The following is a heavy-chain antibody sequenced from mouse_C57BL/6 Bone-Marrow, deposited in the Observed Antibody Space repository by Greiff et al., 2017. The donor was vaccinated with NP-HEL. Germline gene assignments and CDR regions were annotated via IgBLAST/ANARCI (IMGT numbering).Heavy chain of an antibody. Sequence: DVMLVESGGDLVKPGGSLKLSCAASGFTFSSYGMSWVRQTPDKRLEWVATISSGGSYTYYPDSVKGRFTISRDNAKNTLYLQMSSLKSEDTAMYYCARRNYYYGSSYWYFDVWGTGTTVTVSS. J-gene: IGHJ1*03. V-gene: IGHV5-6*02. D-gene: IGHD1-1*01. CDR1: GFTFSSYG. CDR3: ARRNYYYGSSYWYFDV. CDR2: ISSGGSYT.